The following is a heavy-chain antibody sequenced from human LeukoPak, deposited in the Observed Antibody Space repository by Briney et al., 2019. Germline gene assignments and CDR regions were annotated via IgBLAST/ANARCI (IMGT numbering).Heavy chain of an antibody. Sequence: GASVNVSCKASGYTFTVYYMHWVRQAPGQGREWMGWINPNSGGTNYAQKFQGRVTMTRDTSISTAYMELSRLRSDDTAVYYCARAIRGYSSSWYVLADYWGQGTLVTVSS. CDR2: INPNSGGT. J-gene: IGHJ4*02. CDR3: ARAIRGYSSSWYVLADY. CDR1: GYTFTVYY. D-gene: IGHD6-13*01. V-gene: IGHV1-2*02.